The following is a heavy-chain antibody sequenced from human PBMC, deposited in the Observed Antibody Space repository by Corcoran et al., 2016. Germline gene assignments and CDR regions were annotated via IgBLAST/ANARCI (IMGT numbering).Heavy chain of an antibody. CDR1: GGSVNNYY. V-gene: IGHV4-59*02. J-gene: IGHJ6*02. D-gene: IGHD2-21*02. CDR2: IYYRGTT. CDR3: ARHNVVPVIRYGFDV. Sequence: QVQLQESGPGLVKPSETLSLTCTVSGGSVNNYYWSWIRQPSGKGLGYIGYIYYRGTTRYNPALKSRVTISVDTSKDQFSLKLRSVTAAETAVYYCARHNVVPVIRYGFDVWGQGTTVTVSS.